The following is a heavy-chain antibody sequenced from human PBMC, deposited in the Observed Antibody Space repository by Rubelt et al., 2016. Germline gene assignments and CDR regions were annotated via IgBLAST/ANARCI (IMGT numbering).Heavy chain of an antibody. CDR1: GDSISSSSYY. D-gene: IGHD3-22*01. Sequence: QLQLQESGPGLVKPSETLSLTCTVSGDSISSSSYYWGGIRQPPGKGLEWIGSIYYSGSTYYNPSHKRRVTISGDTSKSQFSLKLSVGTAAETAVYYCARIDYYDSSGYSWGQGTLVTVSS. CDR2: IYYSGST. J-gene: IGHJ4*02. CDR3: ARIDYYDSSGYS. V-gene: IGHV4-39*01.